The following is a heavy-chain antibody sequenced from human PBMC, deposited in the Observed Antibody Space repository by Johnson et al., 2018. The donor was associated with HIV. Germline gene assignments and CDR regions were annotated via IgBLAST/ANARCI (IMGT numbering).Heavy chain of an antibody. CDR2: ISYDGSSK. J-gene: IGHJ3*02. CDR1: GFTFSSYA. V-gene: IGHV3-30*14. CDR3: AREGIWYCSGGSCYGAFDI. Sequence: QVQLVESGGGVVQPGRSLRLSCAASGFTFSSYAMHWVRQAPGKGLEWVAVISYDGSSKYYAESLKGRISISRDNSMNTLYLQMNSLRADDTAVYYCAREGIWYCSGGSCYGAFDIWGQGTMVTVSS. D-gene: IGHD2-15*01.